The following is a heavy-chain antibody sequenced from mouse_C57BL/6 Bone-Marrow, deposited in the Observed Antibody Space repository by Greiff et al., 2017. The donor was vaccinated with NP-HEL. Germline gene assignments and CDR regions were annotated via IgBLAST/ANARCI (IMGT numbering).Heavy chain of an antibody. CDR1: GYTFTDYY. Sequence: EVQLQQSGPELVKPGASVKISCKASGYTFTDYYMNWVKQSHGKSLEWIGDINPNNGGTSYNQKFKGKSTLTVDKSSSTAYMELRSLTSEDSAVYYCAPIYYDYGNWYFDVWGTGTTVTVSS. CDR2: INPNNGGT. CDR3: APIYYDYGNWYFDV. V-gene: IGHV1-26*01. D-gene: IGHD2-4*01. J-gene: IGHJ1*03.